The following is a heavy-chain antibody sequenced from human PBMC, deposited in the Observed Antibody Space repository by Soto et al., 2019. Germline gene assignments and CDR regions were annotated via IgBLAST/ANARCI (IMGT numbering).Heavy chain of an antibody. V-gene: IGHV1-69*02. Sequence: GXSVKVSCKASGGTFSSYTISWVRQAPGQGLEWMGRIIPILGIANYAQKFQGRVTITADKSTSTAYMELSSLRSEDTAVYYCARNYYYDSSGAAEYFQHWGQGTLVTVSS. CDR3: ARNYYYDSSGAAEYFQH. D-gene: IGHD3-22*01. CDR2: IIPILGIA. J-gene: IGHJ1*01. CDR1: GGTFSSYT.